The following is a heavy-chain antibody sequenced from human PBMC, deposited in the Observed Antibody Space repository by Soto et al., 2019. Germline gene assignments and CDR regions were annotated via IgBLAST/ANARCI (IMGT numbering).Heavy chain of an antibody. D-gene: IGHD2-2*02. CDR2: IYHSGST. CDR1: GGSISSGGYS. J-gene: IGHJ5*02. V-gene: IGHV4-30-2*01. Sequence: LSLTCAVSGGSISSGGYSWSWIRQPPGKGLEWIGYIYHSGSTYYNPSLKSRVTISVDRSKNQFSLKLSSVTAADTAVYYCARGYQLLYRGRWFDPWGQGTLVTVSS. CDR3: ARGYQLLYRGRWFDP.